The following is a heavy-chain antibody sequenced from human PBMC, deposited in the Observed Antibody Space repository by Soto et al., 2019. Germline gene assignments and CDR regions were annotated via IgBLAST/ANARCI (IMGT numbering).Heavy chain of an antibody. Sequence: QVQLVQSGAEVKKPGSSVKVSCKASGGTFSSYTISWVRQAPGQGLEWMGRIIPILGIANYAQKFQGRVTITADKSTSTAYMELSSLRSEDTAVYYCASSEVGATWMADYWGQGTLVTVSS. CDR1: GGTFSSYT. V-gene: IGHV1-69*02. D-gene: IGHD1-26*01. J-gene: IGHJ4*02. CDR3: ASSEVGATWMADY. CDR2: IIPILGIA.